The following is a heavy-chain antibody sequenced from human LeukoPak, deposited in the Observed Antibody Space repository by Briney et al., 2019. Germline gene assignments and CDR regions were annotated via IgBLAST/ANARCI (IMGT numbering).Heavy chain of an antibody. Sequence: AASVKVSCKASGYTFTSYDINWVRQATGQGLEWMGWMNPNSGNTGYAQKFQGRITITRNTSISTVYMELSGLRSEDTAVYYCTRWHSTVATYFDYWGQGTLVTVSS. CDR1: GYTFTSYD. CDR3: TRWHSTVATYFDY. D-gene: IGHD4-17*01. CDR2: MNPNSGNT. V-gene: IGHV1-8*01. J-gene: IGHJ4*02.